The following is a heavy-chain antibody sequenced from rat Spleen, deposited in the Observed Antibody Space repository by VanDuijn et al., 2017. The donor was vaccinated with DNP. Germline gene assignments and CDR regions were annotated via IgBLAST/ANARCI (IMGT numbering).Heavy chain of an antibody. J-gene: IGHJ2*01. Sequence: EVKFVESGGGLVQPGRSLKLSCAASGFNFNDYWMGWVRQAPGKGLEWIGQINKHSSIINYIPSLKDKFTISRDNAQNTLYLQMNKLGSEDTGIYYCAKGHNFGGWSDYFDYWGQGVMVTVSS. CDR2: INKHSSII. V-gene: IGHV4-2*01. D-gene: IGHD1-11*01. CDR3: AKGHNFGGWSDYFDY. CDR1: GFNFNDYW.